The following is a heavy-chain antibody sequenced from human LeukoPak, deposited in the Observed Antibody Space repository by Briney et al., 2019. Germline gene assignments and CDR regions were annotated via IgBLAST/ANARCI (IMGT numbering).Heavy chain of an antibody. CDR3: ARDRYYDSSGYYPY. CDR2: ISTSGTTI. D-gene: IGHD3-22*01. J-gene: IGHJ1*01. V-gene: IGHV3-48*01. CDR1: GFTFSSYA. Sequence: SGGSLRLSCAASGFTFSSYAMNWVRQAPGKGLEWISYISTSGTTIYYADSVKGRFTISRDNAKNSLYLQMNSLRAEDTAVYYCARDRYYDSSGYYPYWGQGTLVTVSS.